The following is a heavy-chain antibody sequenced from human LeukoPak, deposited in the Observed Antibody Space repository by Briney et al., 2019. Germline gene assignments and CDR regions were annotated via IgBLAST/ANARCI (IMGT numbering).Heavy chain of an antibody. V-gene: IGHV4-4*02. Sequence: SETLSLTCAVSGGSISSSNWWNWVRQPPGKGLEWIGEIYHSGSTNYTPSLKSRVTIAVVKSKNQFSLKLRSVTAADTAVYHCARANYYGSGSNDALDFWGQGTMVTVSS. CDR2: IYHSGST. D-gene: IGHD3-10*01. CDR3: ARANYYGSGSNDALDF. CDR1: GGSISSSNW. J-gene: IGHJ3*01.